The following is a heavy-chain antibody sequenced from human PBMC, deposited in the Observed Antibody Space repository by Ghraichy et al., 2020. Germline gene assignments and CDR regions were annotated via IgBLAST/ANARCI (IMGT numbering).Heavy chain of an antibody. V-gene: IGHV4-4*09. CDR1: GGSISSYY. J-gene: IGHJ3*02. D-gene: IGHD6-19*01. Sequence: SETLSLTCTVSGGSISSYYWSWIRQPPGKGLEWIGYIFTSGSTNYNPSLKSRVTISVDTSKNQFSLKLSSVTAADTAVYYCARTGMYTSGWYLIGAFDIWGQGTMVTVSS. CDR3: ARTGMYTSGWYLIGAFDI. CDR2: IFTSGST.